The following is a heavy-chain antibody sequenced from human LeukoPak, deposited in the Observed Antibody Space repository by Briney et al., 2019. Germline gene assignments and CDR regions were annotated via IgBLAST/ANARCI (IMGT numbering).Heavy chain of an antibody. CDR3: ARDRPVMITFGGVIIAAY. V-gene: IGHV4-59*12. CDR1: GGSISSYY. J-gene: IGHJ4*02. CDR2: IYYSGNT. Sequence: SETLSLTCTVSGGSISSYYWSWIRQPPGKGLEWIGYIYYSGNTNYNPSLKSRVTISVDTSKNQFSLKLSSVTAADTAVYYCARDRPVMITFGGVIIAAYWGQGTLVSVSS. D-gene: IGHD3-16*02.